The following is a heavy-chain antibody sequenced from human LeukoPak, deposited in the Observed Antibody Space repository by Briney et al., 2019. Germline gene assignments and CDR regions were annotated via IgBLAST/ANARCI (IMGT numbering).Heavy chain of an antibody. Sequence: ASVKVSCKASGYTFTSYGISWVRQAPGQGLEWMGWISAYNGNTNYAQKLQGRVTMTTDTSTSTAYMELRSLRSDDTAVYYCAREVHIPGIVGATQVDYWGQGTLVTVSS. D-gene: IGHD1-26*01. CDR2: ISAYNGNT. CDR3: AREVHIPGIVGATQVDY. J-gene: IGHJ4*02. CDR1: GYTFTSYG. V-gene: IGHV1-18*01.